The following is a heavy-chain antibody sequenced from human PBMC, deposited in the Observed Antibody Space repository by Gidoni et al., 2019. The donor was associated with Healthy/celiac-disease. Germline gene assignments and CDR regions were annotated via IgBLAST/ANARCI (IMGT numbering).Heavy chain of an antibody. CDR3: ARVVVVVAANYYYYYMDV. J-gene: IGHJ6*03. CDR1: GGTSSSFA. Sequence: QVQLVQSGAEVEKPGSSVKVSFKASGGTSSSFAISWVRQAPGQGIEWMGRIIPILGIANYAQKFQGRVTITADKSTSTAYMELSSLRSEDTDVYYCARVVVVVAANYYYYYMDVWGKGTTVTVSS. V-gene: IGHV1-69*04. D-gene: IGHD2-15*01. CDR2: IIPILGIA.